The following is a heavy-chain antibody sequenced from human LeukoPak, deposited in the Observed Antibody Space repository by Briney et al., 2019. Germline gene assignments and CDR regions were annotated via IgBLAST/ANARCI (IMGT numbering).Heavy chain of an antibody. CDR2: ISSSGFTI. Sequence: PGGSLRLSCAASGFTFSDYYMSWIRQAPGKGLEWVSYISSSGFTIYYADSVKGRFTISRDNAKSSLYLQMNSLRAEDTAVYYCARDDYNWNYYFDYWGQGTLVTVSS. V-gene: IGHV3-11*01. CDR3: ARDDYNWNYYFDY. CDR1: GFTFSDYY. D-gene: IGHD1-7*01. J-gene: IGHJ4*02.